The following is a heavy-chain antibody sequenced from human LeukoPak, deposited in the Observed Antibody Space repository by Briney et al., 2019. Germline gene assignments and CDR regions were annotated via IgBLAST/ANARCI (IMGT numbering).Heavy chain of an antibody. CDR2: IYYSGST. CDR3: AREPYYYDSSGYSNFDY. Sequence: PSETLSLTCTVSGGSISSSSYYWGWIRQPPGKGLEWIGSIYYSGSTYYNPSLKSRVTISVDTSKNQFSLKLSSVTAADTAVYYCAREPYYYDSSGYSNFDYWGQGTLVTVSS. D-gene: IGHD3-22*01. V-gene: IGHV4-39*07. J-gene: IGHJ4*02. CDR1: GGSISSSSYY.